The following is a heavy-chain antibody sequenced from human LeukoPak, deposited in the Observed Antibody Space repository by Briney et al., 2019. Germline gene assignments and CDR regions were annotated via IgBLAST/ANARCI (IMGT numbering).Heavy chain of an antibody. CDR3: AREDILITIFGVVTHAFDI. CDR2: IYYSGST. J-gene: IGHJ3*02. D-gene: IGHD3-3*01. Sequence: SEALSLTCTVSGGSISSYYWSWIRQPPGEGLEWIGYIYYSGSTNYNPSLKSRVTISVDTSKNQFSLKLSSVTAADTAVYYCAREDILITIFGVVTHAFDIWGQGTMVTVSS. V-gene: IGHV4-59*01. CDR1: GGSISSYY.